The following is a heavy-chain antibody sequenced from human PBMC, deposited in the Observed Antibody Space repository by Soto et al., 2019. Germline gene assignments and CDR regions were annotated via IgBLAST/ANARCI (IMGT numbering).Heavy chain of an antibody. D-gene: IGHD1-1*01. CDR1: GFTFSSYA. J-gene: IGHJ5*02. CDR2: ISGSGGST. Sequence: GGSLRLSCAASGFTFSSYAMSWVRQAPGKGLEWGSAISGSGGSTYYADSVKGRFTIYRDNSKNTLYLQMNSLRAEETAVYYCAKAGTNGDWFDPWGQGTLVTVSS. V-gene: IGHV3-23*01. CDR3: AKAGTNGDWFDP.